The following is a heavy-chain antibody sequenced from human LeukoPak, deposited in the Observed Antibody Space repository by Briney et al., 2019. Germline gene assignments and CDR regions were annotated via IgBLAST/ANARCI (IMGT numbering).Heavy chain of an antibody. V-gene: IGHV3-23*01. D-gene: IGHD3-22*01. CDR1: GFTFSSYA. Sequence: PGGSLRLSCAASGFTFSSYAMSWGRQAPGKGLEWVSAISGSGGSTYYADSVKGRFTISRDNSKNTLYLQMNSLRAEDTAVYYCACRDYYDSSGYYYAWFDPWGQGTLVTVSS. J-gene: IGHJ5*02. CDR3: ACRDYYDSSGYYYAWFDP. CDR2: ISGSGGST.